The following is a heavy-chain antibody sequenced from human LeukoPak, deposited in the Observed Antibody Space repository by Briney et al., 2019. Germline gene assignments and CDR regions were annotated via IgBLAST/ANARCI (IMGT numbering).Heavy chain of an antibody. V-gene: IGHV3-66*01. CDR2: IYSGGST. CDR1: GFTVSSNY. D-gene: IGHD3-22*01. Sequence: GGSLRLSCAASGFTVSSNYMSWVRQAPGKGLEWVSVIYSGGSTYYADSVKGRFTISRDNSKNTLYLQMNSLRAEDTAVYYCARGFRGWHAEGSDYWGQGTLVTVSS. CDR3: ARGFRGWHAEGSDY. J-gene: IGHJ4*02.